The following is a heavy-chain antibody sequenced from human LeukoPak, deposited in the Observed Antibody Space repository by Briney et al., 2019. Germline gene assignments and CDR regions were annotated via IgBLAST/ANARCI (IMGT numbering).Heavy chain of an antibody. CDR2: ISSSGSTI. J-gene: IGHJ6*03. CDR3: ARRPYYMDV. CDR1: GFTFSSYE. Sequence: GGSLRLSCAASGFTFSSYEMNWVRQAPGKGLEWVSYISSSGSTIYYADSVKGRFTISRDNAKNSLYLQMNSLRAEDTAVYYCARRPYYMDVWGKGTTVTVSS. V-gene: IGHV3-48*03.